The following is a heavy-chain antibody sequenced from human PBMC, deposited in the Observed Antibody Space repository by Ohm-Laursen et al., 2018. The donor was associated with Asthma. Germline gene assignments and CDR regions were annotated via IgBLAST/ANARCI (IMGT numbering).Heavy chain of an antibody. V-gene: IGHV3-72*01. D-gene: IGHD1-1*01. Sequence: SLRLSCSASGFTFSAHYMDWVRQAPGKGLEWVGRIRSKAQSYTTEYAASVKGRFTISRDDSKNSLYLQMNSLQTEDTAVYYCARERLERLEIPYYYYYGMDVWGQGTTVTVSS. J-gene: IGHJ6*02. CDR1: GFTFSAHY. CDR2: IRSKAQSYTT. CDR3: ARERLERLEIPYYYYYGMDV.